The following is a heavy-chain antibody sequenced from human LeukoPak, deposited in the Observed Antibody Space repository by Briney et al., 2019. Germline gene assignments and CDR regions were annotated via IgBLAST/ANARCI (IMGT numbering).Heavy chain of an antibody. CDR1: GFTFSSYA. CDR2: ISGSGGST. CDR3: AKDHTSSSWYPWFWFDP. V-gene: IGHV3-23*01. J-gene: IGHJ5*02. D-gene: IGHD6-13*01. Sequence: HAGGSLRLSCAASGFTFSSYAMSWVRQAPGKGLEWVSAISGSGGSTYYADSVKGRFTISRDNSKNTLYLQVNSLRAEDTAVYYCAKDHTSSSWYPWFWFDPWGQGTLVTVSS.